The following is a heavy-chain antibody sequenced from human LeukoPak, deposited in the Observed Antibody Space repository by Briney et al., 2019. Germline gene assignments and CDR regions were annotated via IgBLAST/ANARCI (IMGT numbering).Heavy chain of an antibody. CDR1: GGSISSYY. CDR2: ISYSGTT. V-gene: IGHV4-59*01. Sequence: TSETLSLTCTVSGGSISSYYWSWIRQPPGKGLEWIGYISYSGTTNYNPSPKSRVTISVDTSKNQFSLKLSSVTAADTAVYYCARLSSSGWSVDYWGQGTLVTVSS. CDR3: ARLSSSGWSVDY. D-gene: IGHD6-19*01. J-gene: IGHJ4*02.